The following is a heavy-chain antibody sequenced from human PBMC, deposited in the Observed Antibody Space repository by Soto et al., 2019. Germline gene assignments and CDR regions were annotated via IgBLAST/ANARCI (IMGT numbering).Heavy chain of an antibody. CDR3: AREAILGWFAP. CDR2: IYYSENT. D-gene: IGHD3-16*01. V-gene: IGHV4-61*08. J-gene: IGHJ5*02. CDR1: VGGC. Sequence: VGGCCICNRQPPGKGLEWIGYIYYSENTNYNPSLKSRVTISVDTSKNQFSLRLTSVTAADTAVYYCAREAILGWFAPWVQGTPVTVSS.